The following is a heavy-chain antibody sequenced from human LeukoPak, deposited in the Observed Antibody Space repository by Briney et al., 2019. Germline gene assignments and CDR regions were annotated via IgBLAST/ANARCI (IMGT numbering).Heavy chain of an antibody. Sequence: SETLSLTCAVYGGSFSGYYWSWIRQPPGKGLEWIGEINHSGGTNYNPSLKSRVTISVDTSKNQFSLKLSSVTAADTAVYYCARILSSGYYYDAFDIWGQGTMVTVSS. CDR3: ARILSSGYYYDAFDI. J-gene: IGHJ3*02. CDR2: INHSGGT. D-gene: IGHD3-22*01. V-gene: IGHV4-34*01. CDR1: GGSFSGYY.